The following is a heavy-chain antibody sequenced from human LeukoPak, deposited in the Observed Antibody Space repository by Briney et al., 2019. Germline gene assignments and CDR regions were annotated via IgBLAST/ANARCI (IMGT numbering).Heavy chain of an antibody. Sequence: SVKVSCKASGGTFSSYAISWVRQAPGQGLEWMGGIIPIFGTPNYAQKFQGRVTITADESTSTAYMELSSLRSEDTAVYYCATESPRRQYYYDPNWFDPWGQGTLVTVSS. CDR2: IIPIFGTP. V-gene: IGHV1-69*13. D-gene: IGHD3-22*01. CDR1: GGTFSSYA. CDR3: ATESPRRQYYYDPNWFDP. J-gene: IGHJ5*02.